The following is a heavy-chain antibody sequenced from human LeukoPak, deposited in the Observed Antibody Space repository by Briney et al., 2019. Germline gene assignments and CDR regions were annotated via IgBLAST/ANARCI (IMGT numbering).Heavy chain of an antibody. CDR3: ARGIGSAEPFDY. CDR2: IYHSGST. J-gene: IGHJ4*02. CDR1: GGSISSGGYS. D-gene: IGHD1-14*01. V-gene: IGHV4-30-2*01. Sequence: PSETLSLTCAVSGGSISSGGYSWSWIRQPPGKGLEWIGHIYHSGSTYYNPSLKSRVTISVDMSKNQFSLKLSSVTAADTAVYYCARGIGSAEPFDYWGQGTLVTVSS.